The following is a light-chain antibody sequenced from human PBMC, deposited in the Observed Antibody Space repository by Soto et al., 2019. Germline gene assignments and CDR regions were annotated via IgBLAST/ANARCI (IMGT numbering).Light chain of an antibody. J-gene: IGLJ1*01. CDR3: NSYTTSSTLV. Sequence: QSALPQPASVSGSPGQSITISCTGTSSDVGTYKYVSWYQQHPGKAPKLMIYDVSNRPSGVSNRFSGSKSGNTASLTISGLQAEDEADYYCNSYTTSSTLVFGTGTRSPS. V-gene: IGLV2-14*03. CDR2: DVS. CDR1: SSDVGTYKY.